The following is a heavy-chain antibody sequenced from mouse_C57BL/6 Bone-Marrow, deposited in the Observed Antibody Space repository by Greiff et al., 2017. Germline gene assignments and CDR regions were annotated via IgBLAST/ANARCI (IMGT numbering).Heavy chain of an antibody. CDR1: GYTFTDYY. V-gene: IGHV1-76*01. CDR3: ARTTTVVAFDY. D-gene: IGHD1-1*01. Sequence: QVQLKESGAELVRPGASVKLSCKASGYTFTDYYINWVKQRPGQGLEWIARIYPGSGNTYYNEKFKGKATLTAEKSSSTAYMQLSSLTSEDSAVSFCARTTTVVAFDYWGQGTTLTVSS. J-gene: IGHJ2*01. CDR2: IYPGSGNT.